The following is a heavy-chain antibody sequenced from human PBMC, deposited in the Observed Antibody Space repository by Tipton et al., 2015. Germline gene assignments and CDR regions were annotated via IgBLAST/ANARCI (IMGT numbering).Heavy chain of an antibody. J-gene: IGHJ5*02. CDR1: GDRFTTYW. CDR2: IYPGDSDS. Sequence: QLVQSGAEVKKPGESLKISCTVSGDRFTTYWIGWVRQMPGKGLEWVAIIYPGDSDSRYSPSFQGQVTISVDKSISTAYLQWRSLKASDTAMYYCARRTYCSLRGCIKPHNWFDPWGQGTLVTVSS. V-gene: IGHV5-51*03. CDR3: ARRTYCSLRGCIKPHNWFDP. D-gene: IGHD2-15*01.